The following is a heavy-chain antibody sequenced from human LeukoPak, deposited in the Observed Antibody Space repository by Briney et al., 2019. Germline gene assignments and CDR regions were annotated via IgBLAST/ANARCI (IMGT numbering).Heavy chain of an antibody. CDR3: ARESTMVRGVLDY. Sequence: GGSLRLSCAASGFTVSSNYMSWVRQAPGKGLEWVANINQDGTEEYYVDSVKGRVTISRDNAKNSLYLQMNSLRAEDTAVYYCARESTMVRGVLDYWGQGTLVTVSS. J-gene: IGHJ4*02. CDR2: INQDGTEE. V-gene: IGHV3-7*01. D-gene: IGHD3-10*01. CDR1: GFTVSSNY.